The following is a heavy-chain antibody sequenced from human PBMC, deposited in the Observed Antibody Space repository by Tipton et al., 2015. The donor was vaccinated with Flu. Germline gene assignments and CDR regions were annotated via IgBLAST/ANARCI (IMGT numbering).Heavy chain of an antibody. Sequence: PGLVKPSETLSLTCTVSSGSIRSTNYFCAWIRQPPGKRLELIGSIFPSGTTYYNPSLKSRVTISVDTPKSQFSLKLSSVTAADTAVYFCARGRGYSYGYFVRYFDLWGRGTLVTVSS. CDR1: SGSIRSTNYF. CDR3: ARGRGYSYGYFVRYFDL. CDR2: IFPSGTT. V-gene: IGHV4-39*01. J-gene: IGHJ2*01. D-gene: IGHD5-18*01.